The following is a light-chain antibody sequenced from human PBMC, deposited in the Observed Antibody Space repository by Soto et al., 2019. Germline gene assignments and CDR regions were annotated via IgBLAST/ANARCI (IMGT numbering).Light chain of an antibody. CDR3: QQSYSTPYT. CDR2: AGS. CDR1: QSISTY. Sequence: DIQMTQSPSSLSASVGDRVTITCRASQSISTYLNWYQQKPGKAPKLLIYAGSSLQSGVPSRFSGSGSGTDFTLTISSLQPEDFATYYCQQSYSTPYTFGLGTKLEIK. V-gene: IGKV1-39*01. J-gene: IGKJ2*01.